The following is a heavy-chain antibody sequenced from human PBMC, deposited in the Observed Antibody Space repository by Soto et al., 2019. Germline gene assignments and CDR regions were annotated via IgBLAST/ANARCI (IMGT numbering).Heavy chain of an antibody. CDR2: IYYSGST. Sequence: QVQLLESGPGLVKPSQTLSLTCTVSGGSISSSGYYWSWIRQHPGKGLEWIGYIYYSGSTYYNPSLKSRVTISVDTSKNQFSLKLSSVTAADMAVYYCARASLTGPFDYWGQGTLVTVSS. V-gene: IGHV4-31*03. CDR3: ARASLTGPFDY. J-gene: IGHJ4*02. CDR1: GGSISSSGYY. D-gene: IGHD3-9*01.